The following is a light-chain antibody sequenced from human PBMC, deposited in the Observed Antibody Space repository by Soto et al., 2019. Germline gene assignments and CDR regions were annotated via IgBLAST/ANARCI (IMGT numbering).Light chain of an antibody. CDR2: AAS. CDR3: QQYYSYPRT. V-gene: IGKV1-12*01. CDR1: QGISNW. Sequence: DIQMTQSPSSVSASVGGRVSITCRASQGISNWLAWYQQKPGRAPKLLIYAASSLQSGVSSRFSGSGSGTDFTLTISCLQSEDFATYYCQQYYSYPRTFGQGTKVDIK. J-gene: IGKJ1*01.